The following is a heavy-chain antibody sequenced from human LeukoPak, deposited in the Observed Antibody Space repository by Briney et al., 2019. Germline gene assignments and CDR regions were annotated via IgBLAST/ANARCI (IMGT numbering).Heavy chain of an antibody. Sequence: SETLSLTCTVSGGSIRSSSYYWGWIRQPPGKGLEWIGSVYSSGRTYYNPSLTSRVTVSADTSKNQFSLKLSSVTAADTAVYYCTREIGGTTVHYWGHGMLVTVSS. V-gene: IGHV4-39*07. CDR3: TREIGGTTVHY. J-gene: IGHJ4*01. D-gene: IGHD1-7*01. CDR1: GGSIRSSSYY. CDR2: VYSSGRT.